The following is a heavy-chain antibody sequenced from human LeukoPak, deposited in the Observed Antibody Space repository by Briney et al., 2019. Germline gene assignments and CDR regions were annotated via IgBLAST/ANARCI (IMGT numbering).Heavy chain of an antibody. CDR2: ISYDGSNK. Sequence: PGGALRLSCGASGFTFSSYCMHWGRQAPGKGLEWGAVISYDGSNKYYADSVKGRFTISRDNSKNTLYLQMNSLRAEDTAVYYCAKGNSYGLYYFDYWGQGTLVTVSS. D-gene: IGHD5-18*01. CDR1: GFTFSSYC. V-gene: IGHV3-30*18. CDR3: AKGNSYGLYYFDY. J-gene: IGHJ4*02.